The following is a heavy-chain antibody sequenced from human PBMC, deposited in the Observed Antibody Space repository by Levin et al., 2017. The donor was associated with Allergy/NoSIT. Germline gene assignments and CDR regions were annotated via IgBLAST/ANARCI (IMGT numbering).Heavy chain of an antibody. CDR2: ISTSSSYT. D-gene: IGHD3-16*01. CDR3: AREVLGGRTFDY. Sequence: GGSLRLSCAASGFTFSDYYMSWIRQAPGKGLECVSYISTSSSYTKYPDSVKGRFTISRDSAKNSLYLQMNSLRAEDTAVYCCAREVLGGRTFDYWGQGTLVTVSS. CDR1: GFTFSDYY. V-gene: IGHV3-11*05. J-gene: IGHJ4*02.